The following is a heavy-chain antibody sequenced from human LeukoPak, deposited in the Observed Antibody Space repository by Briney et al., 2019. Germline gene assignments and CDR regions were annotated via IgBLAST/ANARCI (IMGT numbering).Heavy chain of an antibody. V-gene: IGHV3-48*02. J-gene: IGHJ4*02. CDR2: ISGSSSTI. CDR3: TRGRPGDYYDY. Sequence: GGSLRLSCVVSGFTFSGYSMNWVRQAPGKGLEWVSYISGSSSTIFYADSMKGRFTVSRDNAKNSLYLQMDSLRDGDTAVYYCTRGRPGDYYDYWGQGTRVTVSS. CDR1: GFTFSGYS. D-gene: IGHD7-27*01.